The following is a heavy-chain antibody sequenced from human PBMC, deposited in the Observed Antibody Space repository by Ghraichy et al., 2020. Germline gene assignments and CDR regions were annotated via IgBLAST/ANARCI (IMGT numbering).Heavy chain of an antibody. CDR3: AREGQPRAGGDAFDI. CDR1: GFTFSSYA. CDR2: ISYDGSNK. J-gene: IGHJ3*02. Sequence: GGSLRLSCAASGFTFSSYAMHWVRQAPGKGLEWVAVISYDGSNKYYADSVKGRFTISRDNSKNTLYLQMNSLRAEDTAVYYCAREGQPRAGGDAFDIWGQGTMVTVSS. V-gene: IGHV3-30*04. D-gene: IGHD3-10*01.